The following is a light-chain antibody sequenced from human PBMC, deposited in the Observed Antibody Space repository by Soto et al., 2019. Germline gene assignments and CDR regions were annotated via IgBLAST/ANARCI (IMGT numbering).Light chain of an antibody. Sequence: QSVLTQPPSASGTPGQRVTISCSGSSSNIGSNYVYWYQQLPGTAAKLLIYRNNQRPSGVPDRFSGSKSGTSASLAISGLRSEDEAAYYCAAWDVSLSGFVVFGGGTKLTVL. J-gene: IGLJ2*01. V-gene: IGLV1-47*01. CDR1: SSNIGSNY. CDR3: AAWDVSLSGFVV. CDR2: RNN.